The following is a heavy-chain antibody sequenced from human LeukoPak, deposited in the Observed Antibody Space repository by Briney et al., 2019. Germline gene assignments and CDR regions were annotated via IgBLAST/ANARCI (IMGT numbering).Heavy chain of an antibody. V-gene: IGHV4-59*08. D-gene: IGHD3-3*01. J-gene: IGHJ4*02. CDR3: ARHDSQSDFWSGYSEYYFDY. Sequence: SETLSLTCAVSGGSISSYYWSWIRQPPGKGLEWIGYIYYSGSTNYNPSLKSRVTISVDTSKNQFSLKLNSVTAADTAVYYCARHDSQSDFWSGYSEYYFDYWGQGTLVTVSS. CDR1: GGSISSYY. CDR2: IYYSGST.